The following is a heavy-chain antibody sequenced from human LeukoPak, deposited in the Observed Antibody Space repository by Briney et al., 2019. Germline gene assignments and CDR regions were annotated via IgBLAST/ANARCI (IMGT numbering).Heavy chain of an antibody. V-gene: IGHV3-23*03. D-gene: IGHD3-22*01. Sequence: GGSLRLSCAASGFIFSSYAMSWVRQAPGKGLEWVSVIYSGGSTYSADSVKGRFTISRDNSKNTLYLQMNSQRAEDTAVYYCAKDLYYYDSSDFDYWGQGTLVTVSS. J-gene: IGHJ4*02. CDR1: GFIFSSYA. CDR2: IYSGGST. CDR3: AKDLYYYDSSDFDY.